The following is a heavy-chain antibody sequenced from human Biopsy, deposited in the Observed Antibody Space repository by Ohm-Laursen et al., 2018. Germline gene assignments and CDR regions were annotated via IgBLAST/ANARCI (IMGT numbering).Heavy chain of an antibody. CDR1: GDNFNAYY. Sequence: GASVKVSCKASGDNFNAYYMQRVRQAPGQGLERMGWINPNNGGTNYAHKFQGRVTMTRDTSISTAYMHLSGLTSDDTAVYYCARLAYSEYRRDPLDVWGQGTMVTVSS. V-gene: IGHV1-2*02. CDR2: INPNNGGT. CDR3: ARLAYSEYRRDPLDV. J-gene: IGHJ3*01. D-gene: IGHD5-18*01.